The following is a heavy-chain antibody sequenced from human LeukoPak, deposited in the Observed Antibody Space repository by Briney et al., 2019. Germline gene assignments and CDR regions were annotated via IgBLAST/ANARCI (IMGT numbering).Heavy chain of an antibody. V-gene: IGHV3-23*01. J-gene: IGHJ6*03. CDR3: AKDGRYCSSTSCPVRGYMDV. CDR1: GFTFSSYA. CDR2: ISGSGGST. Sequence: GGSLRLSCAASGFTFSSYAMSWVRQAPGKGLEWVSAISGSGGSTYYADSVKGRFTISRDNSKNTLYLQMNSLRAEDTAVYYCAKDGRYCSSTSCPVRGYMDVWGKGTTVTVSS. D-gene: IGHD2-2*01.